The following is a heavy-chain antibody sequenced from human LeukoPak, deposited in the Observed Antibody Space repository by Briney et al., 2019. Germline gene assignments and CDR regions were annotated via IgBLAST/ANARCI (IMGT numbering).Heavy chain of an antibody. CDR1: GLTLSKYG. CDR2: VSYVGSNK. J-gene: IGHJ6*01. CDR3: ATSTAGYCSGRICSPYYFHYGINV. V-gene: IGHV3-30*03. Sequence: GRSLRLSCAASGLTLSKYGIHWVRQAQGKGLKWVAVVSYVGSNKNYIDSMKGRFIISRDNYNSTVYLQMNSLRAEDTAVYYCATSTAGYCSGRICSPYYFHYGINVWGPGTTVIVSS. D-gene: IGHD2-15*01.